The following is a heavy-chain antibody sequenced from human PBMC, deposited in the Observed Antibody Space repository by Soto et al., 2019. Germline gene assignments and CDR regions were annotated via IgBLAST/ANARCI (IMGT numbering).Heavy chain of an antibody. V-gene: IGHV1-18*04. Sequence: VASLKVSGKASGYTFTSYVISWLRQATGQGLEWMGWISAYNGNTNYAQKLQGRVTMTTDTSTSTAYMELRSLRSDDTAVYYCARAGGYSYGYVNYYYGMDVWGQGTTVTVSS. D-gene: IGHD5-18*01. J-gene: IGHJ6*02. CDR2: ISAYNGNT. CDR3: ARAGGYSYGYVNYYYGMDV. CDR1: GYTFTSYV.